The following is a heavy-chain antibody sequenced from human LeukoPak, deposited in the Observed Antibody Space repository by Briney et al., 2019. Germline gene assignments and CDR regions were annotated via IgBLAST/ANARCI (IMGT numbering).Heavy chain of an antibody. D-gene: IGHD5-18*01. CDR1: GYTFTSYG. Sequence: GASVKVSCKASGYTFTSYGISWVRQAPGQGLEWMGWISAYNGDTNYAQKLQGRVTMTTDTSTSTAYMELRSLRSDDTAVYYCAVSIQLWLEHPPPPNQNPYYFDYWGQGTLVTVSS. CDR3: AVSIQLWLEHPPPPNQNPYYFDY. J-gene: IGHJ4*02. V-gene: IGHV1-18*01. CDR2: ISAYNGDT.